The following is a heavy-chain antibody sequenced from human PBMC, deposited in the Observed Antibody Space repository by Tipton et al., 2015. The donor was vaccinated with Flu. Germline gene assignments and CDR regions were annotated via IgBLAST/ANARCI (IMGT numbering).Heavy chain of an antibody. V-gene: IGHV3-48*03. D-gene: IGHD6-19*01. Sequence: QLVQSGGGLVEPGRSLRLSCAASGFSISTYEMSWVRQAPGKGLEWVSYIDGVGATPYYSDSVKGRFTISRDNAKNSLYLQMNSLRAEDTALYYCARELPYSSGWYPPHMDVWGQGTTVTVSS. J-gene: IGHJ6*02. CDR1: GFSISTYE. CDR2: IDGVGATP. CDR3: ARELPYSSGWYPPHMDV.